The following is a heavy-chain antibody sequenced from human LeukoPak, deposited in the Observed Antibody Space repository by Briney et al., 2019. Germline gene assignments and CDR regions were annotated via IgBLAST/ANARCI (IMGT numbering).Heavy chain of an antibody. CDR2: IIPIFGTA. Sequence: ASVKVSCKASGGTFSSYAISWVRQAPGQGLEWMRGIIPIFGTANYAQKFQGRVTITTDESTSTAYMELSSLRSEDTAVYHCAIGYDSSGYLFDYWGQGTLVTVSS. D-gene: IGHD3-22*01. CDR1: GGTFSSYA. V-gene: IGHV1-69*05. J-gene: IGHJ4*02. CDR3: AIGYDSSGYLFDY.